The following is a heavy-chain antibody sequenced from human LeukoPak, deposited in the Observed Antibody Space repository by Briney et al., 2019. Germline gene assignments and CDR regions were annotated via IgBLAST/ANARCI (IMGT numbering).Heavy chain of an antibody. CDR2: ISGNGGTT. Sequence: PGGSLRLSCAASGFTFSGYAMHWVRQAPGKGLEYVSAISGNGGTTYYADSVKGRFTISRDNSKNTLYLQMGSLRAEDMAVYYCARRWEAGRYYYYYMDVWGKGTTVTVSS. J-gene: IGHJ6*03. CDR3: ARRWEAGRYYYYYMDV. CDR1: GFTFSGYA. V-gene: IGHV3-64*02. D-gene: IGHD1-26*01.